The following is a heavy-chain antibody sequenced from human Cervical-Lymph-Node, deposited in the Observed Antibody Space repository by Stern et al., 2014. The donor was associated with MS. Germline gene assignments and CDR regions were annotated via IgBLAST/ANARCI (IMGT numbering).Heavy chain of an antibody. J-gene: IGHJ4*02. CDR2: FYHTGSA. CDR3: ARDQGFQLMNS. CDR1: GDSISNDNW. D-gene: IGHD2-2*01. Sequence: QLQLQESGPGLVRPSGTLSLTCAVSGDSISNDNWWSLVRQPPGKGLEWMRDFYHTGSANYDPSLKSRITISVDKSKNQFSLRLTSMTAADTAVYYCARDQGFQLMNSWGQGTLVIVSS. V-gene: IGHV4-4*02.